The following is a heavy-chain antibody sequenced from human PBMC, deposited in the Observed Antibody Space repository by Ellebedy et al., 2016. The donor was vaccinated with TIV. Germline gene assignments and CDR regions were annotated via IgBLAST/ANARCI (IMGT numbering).Heavy chain of an antibody. J-gene: IGHJ5*02. V-gene: IGHV3-7*01. CDR1: GFSFRSYW. Sequence: GESLKISCAASGFSFRSYWMSWVRQAPGKGLEWVANIYQDGSFRFYAESVKGRFTISRDNAKSSLILQMNSLRAEDTAVYYCARRGSYGDYSVRVNSWFDLWGQGTLVTVSS. CDR3: ARRGSYGDYSVRVNSWFDL. D-gene: IGHD4-17*01. CDR2: IYQDGSFR.